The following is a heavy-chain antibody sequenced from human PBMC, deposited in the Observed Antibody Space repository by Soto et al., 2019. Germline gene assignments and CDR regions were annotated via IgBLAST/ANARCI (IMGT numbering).Heavy chain of an antibody. CDR2: IIPIFGTA. D-gene: IGHD3-22*01. V-gene: IGHV1-69*01. Sequence: QVQLVQSGAVVKKPGSAVKISCKASGGTFSSYASSWVRQAPGQGLEWMGGIIPIFGTAHYAQTFQGRVTVTDDESTSTAYMKLRRLRSEDTAVYYYARVFKGYYDSSGDAYDIWGQATMVTVSS. CDR3: ARVFKGYYDSSGDAYDI. CDR1: GGTFSSYA. J-gene: IGHJ3*02.